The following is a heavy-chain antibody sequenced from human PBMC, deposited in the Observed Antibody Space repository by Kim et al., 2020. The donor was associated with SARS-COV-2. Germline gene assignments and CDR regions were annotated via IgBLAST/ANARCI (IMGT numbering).Heavy chain of an antibody. V-gene: IGHV3-33*06. CDR1: GFTFSVYG. CDR3: ANFES. J-gene: IGHJ4*02. CDR2: IRSDGSNK. Sequence: GGSLRLSCAASGFTFSVYGMHWVRQAPVKGLEWVAVIRSDGSNKYYADSVKGRFTISRDNSKNMLCLQINSLSAEDTAVYYCANFESWGQGTLGTVPS.